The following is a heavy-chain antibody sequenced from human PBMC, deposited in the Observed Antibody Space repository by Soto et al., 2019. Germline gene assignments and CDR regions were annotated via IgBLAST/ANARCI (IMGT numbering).Heavy chain of an antibody. CDR2: IYPGDSDT. CDR3: ARYGDINYYYYGMDV. Sequence: GESLKISCKGSGYSFTSYWIGWVRQMPGKGLEWMGIIYPGDSDTRYSPSFQGQVTISADKSISTAYLQWSSLKASDTAMYYCARYGDINYYYYGMDVWGQGTTVTVSS. J-gene: IGHJ6*02. D-gene: IGHD4-17*01. V-gene: IGHV5-51*01. CDR1: GYSFTSYW.